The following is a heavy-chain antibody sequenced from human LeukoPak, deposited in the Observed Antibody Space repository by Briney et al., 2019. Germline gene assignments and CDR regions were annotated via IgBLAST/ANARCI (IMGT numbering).Heavy chain of an antibody. CDR3: ARLTSHTTTSHYYYFYLDV. CDR1: GFTFSSYA. D-gene: IGHD2/OR15-2a*01. Sequence: QPGGSLRLSCTASGFTFSSYAMHWVRQVPGKGLEWVAVISYDGSNKYYADSVKGRFTISRDNSKNALYLQMNSLRAEDTAVYYCARLTSHTTTSHYYYFYLDVWGEGTTVTISS. J-gene: IGHJ6*03. CDR2: ISYDGSNK. V-gene: IGHV3-30*04.